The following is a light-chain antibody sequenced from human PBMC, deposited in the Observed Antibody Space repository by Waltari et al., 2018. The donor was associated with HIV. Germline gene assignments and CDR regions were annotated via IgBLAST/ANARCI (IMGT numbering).Light chain of an antibody. CDR1: STNIGSNI. Sequence: QSVLTQPPSASGTPGQRVSISCSGSSTNIGSNIVTCYQQLPGTAPKLLIYSNNQRPSGVPDRFSGSKSGTSASLAISGLQSEDEADYYCAAWDDSLNAWVFGGGTKLTVL. CDR3: AAWDDSLNAWV. J-gene: IGLJ3*02. V-gene: IGLV1-44*01. CDR2: SNN.